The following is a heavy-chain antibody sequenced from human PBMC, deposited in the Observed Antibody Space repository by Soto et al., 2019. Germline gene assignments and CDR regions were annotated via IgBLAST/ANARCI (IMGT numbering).Heavy chain of an antibody. CDR3: ARDKPFSAGY. V-gene: IGHV1-46*01. D-gene: IGHD3-3*02. Sequence: QVQLVQSGTEVKKPGASVKVSGKASGYTFLDFYIHWVRQAPGQGLEWMGFINPSGGGTTYAQQFQGRLTMTRDTSTSTVYTELISLRSEDTAIYYCARDKPFSAGYWGQGTLVT. CDR2: INPSGGGT. CDR1: GYTFLDFY. J-gene: IGHJ4*02.